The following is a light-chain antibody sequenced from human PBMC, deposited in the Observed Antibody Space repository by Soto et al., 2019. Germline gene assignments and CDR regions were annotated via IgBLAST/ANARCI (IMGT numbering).Light chain of an antibody. CDR1: QSVSSNY. J-gene: IGKJ2*01. Sequence: EIVLTQSPGTLSLSPGERATLSCRASQSVSSNYLAWYQHKPGQAPRLLIYGASTRATAIPNRFSGSGSGTDFTLTINSLQAEDVAVYYCQQYISSLHTFGQGTKLEIK. V-gene: IGKV3-20*01. CDR2: GAS. CDR3: QQYISSLHT.